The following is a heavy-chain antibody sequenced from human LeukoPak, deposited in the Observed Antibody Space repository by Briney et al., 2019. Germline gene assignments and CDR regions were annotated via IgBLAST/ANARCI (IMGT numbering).Heavy chain of an antibody. CDR3: ARDWDIVVVPAAMRDYHYGTDV. D-gene: IGHD2-2*01. J-gene: IGHJ6*02. CDR1: GFTFSSYS. Sequence: GGSLRLSCAASGFTFSSYSMNWVRQAPGKGLEWFSSISSSSSYIYYADSVKGRFTISRDNAKNSLYLQMNSLRAEDTAVYYCARDWDIVVVPAAMRDYHYGTDVWGQGTKVTVSS. V-gene: IGHV3-21*01. CDR2: ISSSSSYI.